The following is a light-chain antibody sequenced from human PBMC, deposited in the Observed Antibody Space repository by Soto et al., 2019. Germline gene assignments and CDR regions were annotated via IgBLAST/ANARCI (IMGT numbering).Light chain of an antibody. CDR1: SGHSSYA. J-gene: IGLJ2*01. CDR2: LNSDGSH. CDR3: QTWGTGIHVV. Sequence: QLVLTQSPSASASLGASVKLTCTLNSGHSSYAIAWHQQQPEKGPRYLMKLNSDGSHSKGDGIPDRFSGSSSVAERYLTISSLQSEDEADYYCQTWGTGIHVVFGGGTKLTVL. V-gene: IGLV4-69*01.